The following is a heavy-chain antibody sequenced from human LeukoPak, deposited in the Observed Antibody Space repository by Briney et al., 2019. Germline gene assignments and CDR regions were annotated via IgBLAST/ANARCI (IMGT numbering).Heavy chain of an antibody. CDR3: ARDTVTMVRGVSLDAFDI. Sequence: ASVKVSCKASGGTFSSYAISWVRQAPGQGLEWMGGIIPIFGTANYAQKFQDRVTITADESTSTAYMELSSLRSEDTAVYYCARDTVTMVRGVSLDAFDIWGQGTMVTVSS. CDR1: GGTFSSYA. D-gene: IGHD3-10*01. V-gene: IGHV1-69*13. CDR2: IIPIFGTA. J-gene: IGHJ3*02.